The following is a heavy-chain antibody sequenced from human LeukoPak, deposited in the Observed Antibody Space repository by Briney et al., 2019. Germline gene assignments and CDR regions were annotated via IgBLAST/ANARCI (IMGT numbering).Heavy chain of an antibody. D-gene: IGHD1-1*01. Sequence: SETLSLTCTVSGGSISSYYWSWIRQPPGKGLEWIGHIYGSGSTNYNPSLKSRVTLSVDTSKNQFSLKLSSVTAADTAVYYCAREGTSGTHLNRFDPWGQGTLVTVSS. J-gene: IGHJ5*02. V-gene: IGHV4-59*01. CDR2: IYGSGST. CDR3: AREGTSGTHLNRFDP. CDR1: GGSISSYY.